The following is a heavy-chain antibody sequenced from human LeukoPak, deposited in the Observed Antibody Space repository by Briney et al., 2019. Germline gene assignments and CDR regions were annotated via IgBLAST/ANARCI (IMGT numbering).Heavy chain of an antibody. CDR1: GYTFTSYG. CDR3: ARRYYDSSGYGFDY. Sequence: SVKVSCQASGYTFTSYGISWVRQAPGQGLEWMGWISAYNGNTNYAQKLQGRVTMTTDTSTSTAYMELRSLRSDDTAVYYCARRYYDSSGYGFDYWGQGTLVTVSS. D-gene: IGHD3-22*01. J-gene: IGHJ4*02. CDR2: ISAYNGNT. V-gene: IGHV1-18*01.